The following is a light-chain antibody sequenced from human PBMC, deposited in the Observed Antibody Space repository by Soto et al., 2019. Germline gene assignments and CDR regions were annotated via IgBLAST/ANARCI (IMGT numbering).Light chain of an antibody. CDR2: WAS. J-gene: IGKJ4*01. V-gene: IGKV4-1*01. CDR1: QSVLYSSSNKNY. Sequence: DIVMTQSPDSLAVSLGERATLNCKSSQSVLYSSSNKNYLAWYQQKPGQPPKLLIYWASIRESGVPDRFSGGGSGTDFTLTISSLQAEDVAVYYCQQYLSTPLTFGGGTKVEIK. CDR3: QQYLSTPLT.